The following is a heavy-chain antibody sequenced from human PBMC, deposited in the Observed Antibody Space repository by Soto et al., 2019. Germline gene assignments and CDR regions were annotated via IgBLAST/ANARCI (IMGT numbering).Heavy chain of an antibody. D-gene: IGHD2-2*01. Sequence: QLQLQESGPGLVKPSETLSLTCTVSGGSISSSSYYWGWIRQPPGKGLEWIGSIYYSGSTYYNPSLKSRVTISVDTSKNQFSLKLSSVTAADTAVYYCARHGGYCSSTSCYNWFDPWGQGTLVTVSS. V-gene: IGHV4-39*01. J-gene: IGHJ5*02. CDR3: ARHGGYCSSTSCYNWFDP. CDR1: GGSISSSSYY. CDR2: IYYSGST.